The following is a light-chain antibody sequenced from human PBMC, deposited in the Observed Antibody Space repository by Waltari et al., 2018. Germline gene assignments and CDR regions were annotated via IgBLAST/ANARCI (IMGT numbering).Light chain of an antibody. J-gene: IGLJ2*01. V-gene: IGLV1-51*01. Sequence: QSVLTQPPSVSAAPGQKVTISCSGSRSNIGNNSVSWYQQLPGTAPKLLIYDNNKRPSGIPDRFSGSKSGTSATLGITGLQTGDEADYYCGTWDSNLSAGVFGGGTKLTVL. CDR2: DNN. CDR1: RSNIGNNS. CDR3: GTWDSNLSAGV.